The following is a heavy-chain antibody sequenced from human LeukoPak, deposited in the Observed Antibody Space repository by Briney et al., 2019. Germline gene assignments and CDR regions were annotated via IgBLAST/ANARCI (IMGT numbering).Heavy chain of an antibody. CDR2: ISSSGSTI. CDR1: GFTFSSYE. Sequence: GGSLRLSCAASGFTFSSYEMNWVRQAPGKGLEWVSDISSSGSTIYYADSVKGRFTISRDNAKNSPYLQMNSLRAEDTAVYYCAELGITMIGGVWGKGTTVTISS. V-gene: IGHV3-48*03. CDR3: AELGITMIGGV. D-gene: IGHD3-10*02. J-gene: IGHJ6*04.